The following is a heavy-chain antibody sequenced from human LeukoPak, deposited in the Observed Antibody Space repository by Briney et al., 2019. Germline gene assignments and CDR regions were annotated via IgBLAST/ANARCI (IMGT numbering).Heavy chain of an antibody. J-gene: IGHJ4*02. CDR3: ARGAWYFDY. CDR1: GGSISSYY. V-gene: IGHV4-59*01. CDR2: IYYSGST. Sequence: SETLSLTCTVSGGSISSYYWSWIRQPPGKGLEWIGYIYYSGSTNYNPSLKSRVAISVDTSKNQFSLKLSSVTAADTAVYYCARGAWYFDYWGQGTLVTVSS.